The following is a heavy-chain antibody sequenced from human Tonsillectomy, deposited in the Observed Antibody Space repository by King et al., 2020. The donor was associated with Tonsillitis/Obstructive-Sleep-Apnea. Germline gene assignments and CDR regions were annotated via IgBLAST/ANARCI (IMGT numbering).Heavy chain of an antibody. Sequence: VQLVESGGGVGQPGGSLRLSCAASGFTFSSYGMHWVRQVPGKGLEWVAVVWYDGSNEYAGDSVKGRFTISRDNSKNTLYLQMNSLRDEDTAVYYCARFGGRTRWGYMDVWGKGPTVTVSS. D-gene: IGHD3-10*01. V-gene: IGHV3-33*01. CDR1: GFTFSSYG. CDR3: ARFGGRTRWGYMDV. CDR2: VWYDGSNE. J-gene: IGHJ6*03.